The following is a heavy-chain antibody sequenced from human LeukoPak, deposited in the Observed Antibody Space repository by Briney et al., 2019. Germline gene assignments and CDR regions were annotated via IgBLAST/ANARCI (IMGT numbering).Heavy chain of an antibody. CDR3: ATSRPLNCSSTSCPRYYYYMDV. J-gene: IGHJ6*03. V-gene: IGHV4-34*01. CDR1: GGSFSGYY. CDR2: INHSGST. D-gene: IGHD2-2*01. Sequence: SETLSLTCAVYGGSFSGYYWSWIRQPPGKGLEWIGEINHSGSTNYNPSLKSRVTISVDTSKNQFSLKLSSVTAADTAVYYCATSRPLNCSSTSCPRYYYYMDVWGKGTTVTVSS.